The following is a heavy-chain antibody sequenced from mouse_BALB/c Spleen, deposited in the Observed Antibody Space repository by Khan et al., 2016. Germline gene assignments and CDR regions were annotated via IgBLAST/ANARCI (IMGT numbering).Heavy chain of an antibody. J-gene: IGHJ2*01. Sequence: QVQLKESGPGLVAPSQTLSITCTASGFSLTSYGVSWVRQPPGKGLEWLGVIWGDGSTTYHSALISSLSISKDNSNSQVFVKLSGRQADDTAAYCCAMEGFDYWGQGTTLTVSS. V-gene: IGHV2-3*01. CDR3: AMEGFDY. CDR2: IWGDGST. CDR1: GFSLTSYG.